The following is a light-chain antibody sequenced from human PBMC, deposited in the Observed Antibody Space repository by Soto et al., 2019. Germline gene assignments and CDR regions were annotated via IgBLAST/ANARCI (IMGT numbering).Light chain of an antibody. J-gene: IGLJ2*01. CDR3: GSWDSALSVVL. Sequence: QSVLTQPPSVSAAPGQKVTIFCSGSDSNIGNNSVSWYQQLPGTAPKFRIYDNSERPSGIPDRFSASKSGTSATLGITGLQTXXXADYYCGSWDSALSVVLFGGGTKLTVL. CDR2: DNS. V-gene: IGLV1-51*01. CDR1: DSNIGNNS.